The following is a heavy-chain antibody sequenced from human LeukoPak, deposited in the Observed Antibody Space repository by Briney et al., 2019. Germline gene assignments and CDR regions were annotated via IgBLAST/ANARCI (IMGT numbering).Heavy chain of an antibody. J-gene: IGHJ4*02. V-gene: IGHV1-46*01. D-gene: IGHD4-17*01. CDR1: GYTFTSNY. CDR2: ISPSGGST. CDR3: ASASDYGDYGAFDY. Sequence: ASVKVSCKAFGYTFTSNYMHWVRQAPGQGPEWMGVISPSGGSTTYAQKFQGRVTLTRDMSTSTDYLELSSLRSEDTAVYYCASASDYGDYGAFDYWGQGTLVTVSS.